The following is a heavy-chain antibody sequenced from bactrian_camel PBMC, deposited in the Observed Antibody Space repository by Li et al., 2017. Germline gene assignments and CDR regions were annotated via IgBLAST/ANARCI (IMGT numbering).Heavy chain of an antibody. D-gene: IGHD6*01. CDR2: IYRGDSST. CDR3: ALAVPCMGWSMPAPKASDFGY. CDR1: EYTYSMNC. J-gene: IGHJ6*01. Sequence: QVQLVESGGGSVQAGGSLRLSCVVSEYTYSMNCMGWFQQAPGKDPEVVASIYRGDSSTYYADSVQGRFTISQNNAKDTVYLQMESLKFEDTAVYYCALAVPCMGWSMPAPKASDFGYWGQGTQVTVS. V-gene: IGHV3S54*01.